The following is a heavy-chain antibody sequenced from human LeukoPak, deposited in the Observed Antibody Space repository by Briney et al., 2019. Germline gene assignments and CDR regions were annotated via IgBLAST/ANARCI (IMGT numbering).Heavy chain of an antibody. J-gene: IGHJ4*02. CDR2: IKSDGSST. CDR1: GFTFSSYW. Sequence: GGSLRLSCAASGFTFSSYWMHWVREAPGKGLVCVSRIKSDGSSTSYADSVKGRFTISRDDAKNTLYLQMNSLRAEDTAVYYCARAYNSHFDYWGQGALVTVSS. V-gene: IGHV3-74*01. CDR3: ARAYNSHFDY. D-gene: IGHD1-1*01.